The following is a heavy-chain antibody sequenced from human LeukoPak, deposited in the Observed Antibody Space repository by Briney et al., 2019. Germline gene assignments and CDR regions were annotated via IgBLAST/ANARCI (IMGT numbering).Heavy chain of an antibody. CDR2: ISYDGSNK. D-gene: IGHD3-22*01. CDR3: AKDSSGYY. J-gene: IGHJ4*02. Sequence: GGSLRLSCAASGFTFSSYGMHWVRQAPGKGLEWVAVISYDGSNKYYADSVKGRFTISRDNSKHTLYLQMNSLRAEDTAVYYCAKDSSGYYWGQGTLVTVSS. CDR1: GFTFSSYG. V-gene: IGHV3-30*18.